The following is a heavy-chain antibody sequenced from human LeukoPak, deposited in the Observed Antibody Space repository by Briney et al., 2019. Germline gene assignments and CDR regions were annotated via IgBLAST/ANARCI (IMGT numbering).Heavy chain of an antibody. CDR1: GGTFFNYA. J-gene: IGHJ6*03. CDR2: IIPIFGTT. D-gene: IGHD3-16*01. V-gene: IGHV1-69*13. CDR3: ARGSRDRGTVDYYYYYMDV. Sequence: SVTVSCKASGGTFFNYALSWVRQAPGQGLEWMGGIIPIFGTTDYAQKFQGRVTFTADESTSTAYMELSSLRSEDTAMYYCARGSRDRGTVDYYYYYMDVWGNGTTVTVSS.